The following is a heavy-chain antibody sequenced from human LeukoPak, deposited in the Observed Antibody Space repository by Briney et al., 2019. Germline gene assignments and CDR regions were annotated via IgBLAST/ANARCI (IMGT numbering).Heavy chain of an antibody. CDR3: ARTHSSSLIWFDP. D-gene: IGHD6-13*01. CDR1: DDSISDYY. Sequence: PSETLSLTCTVSDDSISDYYWSWIRQPRGKGLEWIGYISYSGSANYNPSLKSRVTISLDTSKNQFSLKLTSVTTADTAVFYCARTHSSSLIWFDPWGQGTLVIVSS. CDR2: ISYSGSA. V-gene: IGHV4-59*01. J-gene: IGHJ5*02.